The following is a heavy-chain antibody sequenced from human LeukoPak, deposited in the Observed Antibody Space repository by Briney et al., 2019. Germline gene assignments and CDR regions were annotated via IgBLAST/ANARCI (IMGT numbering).Heavy chain of an antibody. Sequence: GGSLRLSCAASGFTFSSYEMNWVRQAPGKGLEWVSSISSSSSYTYYSDSVKGRFTISRDNAKNSLYLQMNSLRAEDTAVYYCAKDRGEMATITAQDYWGQGTLVTVSS. V-gene: IGHV3-21*04. J-gene: IGHJ4*02. CDR2: ISSSSSYT. D-gene: IGHD5-24*01. CDR3: AKDRGEMATITAQDY. CDR1: GFTFSSYE.